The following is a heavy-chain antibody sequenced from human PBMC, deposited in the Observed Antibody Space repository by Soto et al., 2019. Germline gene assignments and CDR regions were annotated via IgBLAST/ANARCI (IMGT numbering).Heavy chain of an antibody. D-gene: IGHD6-13*01. V-gene: IGHV3-30-3*01. Sequence: PGGSLRLSCAASGFTFSNYALHWVRQAPGKGLEWVAIIPSEGNNKYYADSVKGRFTISRDNSKNTLFLQMNSLRPEDTAVYYCARHKIAAAGTGYYYYGMDIWGQGTTVTVS. J-gene: IGHJ6*02. CDR1: GFTFSNYA. CDR3: ARHKIAAAGTGYYYYGMDI. CDR2: IPSEGNNK.